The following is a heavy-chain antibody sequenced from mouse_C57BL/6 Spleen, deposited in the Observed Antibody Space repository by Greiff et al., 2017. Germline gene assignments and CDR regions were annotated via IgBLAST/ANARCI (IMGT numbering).Heavy chain of an antibody. CDR3: ARVNDYEAMDY. CDR2: ISYDGSN. CDR1: GYSITSGYY. J-gene: IGHJ4*01. V-gene: IGHV3-6*01. Sequence: EVQLVESGPGLVKPSQSLSLTCSVTGYSITSGYYWNWIRQFPGNKLEWMGYISYDGSNNYNPSLKNRISITRDTSKNQFFLKLNSVTTEDTATYYCARVNDYEAMDYWGQGTSVTVSS.